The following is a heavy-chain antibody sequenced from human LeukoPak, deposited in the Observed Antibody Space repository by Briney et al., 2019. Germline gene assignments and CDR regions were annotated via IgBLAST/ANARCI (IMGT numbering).Heavy chain of an antibody. D-gene: IGHD6-13*01. CDR2: VSWNSGSI. J-gene: IGHJ4*02. Sequence: GRSLRLSCAASGFTFDDYAMHWVRQAPGKGLEWDSGVSWNSGSIGYADSVKGRFTISRDNAKNSLYLQMNSLRAEDMALYYCAKDMGPHSSSPLFDYWGQGTLVTVSS. CDR1: GFTFDDYA. CDR3: AKDMGPHSSSPLFDY. V-gene: IGHV3-9*03.